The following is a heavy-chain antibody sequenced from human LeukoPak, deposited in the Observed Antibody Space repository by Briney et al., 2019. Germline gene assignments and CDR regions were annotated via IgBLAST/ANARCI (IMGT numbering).Heavy chain of an antibody. J-gene: IGHJ4*02. CDR1: GFTFDDYG. Sequence: GGSLRLSCAASGFTFDDYGMSWVRQDPGQGLEWVSGINWNGGSTGYADSVKGRFTISRDDAKNSLYLQMNSLRAEDTALYYCARDDSSGYYLSFDYWGQGTLVTVSS. D-gene: IGHD3-22*01. V-gene: IGHV3-20*04. CDR3: ARDDSSGYYLSFDY. CDR2: INWNGGST.